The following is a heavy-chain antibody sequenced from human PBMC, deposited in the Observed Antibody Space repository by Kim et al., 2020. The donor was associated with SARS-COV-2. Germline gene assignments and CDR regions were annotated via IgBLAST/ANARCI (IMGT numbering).Heavy chain of an antibody. CDR3: ARDRGCSSTSCYSLYYYYGMDV. V-gene: IGHV1-3*01. J-gene: IGHJ6*02. D-gene: IGHD2-2*02. CDR1: GYTFTSYA. CDR2: INAGNGNT. Sequence: ASVKVSCKASGYTFTSYAMHWVRQAPGQRLEWMGWINAGNGNTKYSQKFQGRVTITRDTSASTAYMELSSLRSEDTAVYYCARDRGCSSTSCYSLYYYYGMDVWGQETTVTVSS.